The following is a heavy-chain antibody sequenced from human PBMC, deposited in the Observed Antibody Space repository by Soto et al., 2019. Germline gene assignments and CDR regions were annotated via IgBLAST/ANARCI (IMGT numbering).Heavy chain of an antibody. Sequence: SETLSLTCTVSGGSISRYYWSWIRQPPGKGLEWIGYIYYSGSTNYNPSLKSRVTVSVDTSKNQFSLKLSSVTAADTAVYYCARASDYGAYVWLDYWGQGTLVTVSS. CDR1: GGSISRYY. D-gene: IGHD4-17*01. CDR2: IYYSGST. CDR3: ARASDYGAYVWLDY. V-gene: IGHV4-59*01. J-gene: IGHJ4*02.